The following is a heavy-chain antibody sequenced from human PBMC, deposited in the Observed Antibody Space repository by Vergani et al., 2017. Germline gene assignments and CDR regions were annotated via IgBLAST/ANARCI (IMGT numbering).Heavy chain of an antibody. V-gene: IGHV3-30*02. D-gene: IGHD2-21*02. Sequence: QVQLVESAGGVVQPGGSLRLSCAASVFTFINFVMHSIRQAPVKGLEWLAYRGKDGINTRYRYAVKGRFTVSRDNSNYILYLHMDSLRSEDTALYYCSKYLSDSTEGLHDSWGPGTLVIVSS. CDR2: RGKDGINT. J-gene: IGHJ4*02. CDR1: VFTFINFV. CDR3: SKYLSDSTEGLHDS.